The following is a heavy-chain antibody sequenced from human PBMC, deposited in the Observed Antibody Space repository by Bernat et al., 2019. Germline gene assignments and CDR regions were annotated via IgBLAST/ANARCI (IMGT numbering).Heavy chain of an antibody. Sequence: EVQLVQSGAEVKKPGESLKISCKGSGYSFTSYWIGWVRQMPGKGLEWMGIIYPGDSDTRYSPSFQGQATITADTSISTAYTQWSSMKASYTAMYYCVRQPGDGWVREGDWFDPWGQGTLVTVSS. J-gene: IGHJ5*02. CDR2: IYPGDSDT. CDR1: GYSFTSYW. CDR3: VRQPGDGWVREGDWFDP. V-gene: IGHV5-51*01. D-gene: IGHD3-10*01.